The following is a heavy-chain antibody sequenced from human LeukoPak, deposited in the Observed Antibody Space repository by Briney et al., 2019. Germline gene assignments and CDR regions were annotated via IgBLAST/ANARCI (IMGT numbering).Heavy chain of an antibody. V-gene: IGHV3-30*18. Sequence: PGGSLRLSCAASGFTFSSYGMHWVRQAPGKGLEWVAVISYDGSNKYYADSVKGRFTISRDNSKNTLYLQMNSLRAEDTAVYYCAKDKGTDIVVVPADYWGQGTLVTVSS. CDR1: GFTFSSYG. J-gene: IGHJ4*02. CDR3: AKDKGTDIVVVPADY. D-gene: IGHD2-2*01. CDR2: ISYDGSNK.